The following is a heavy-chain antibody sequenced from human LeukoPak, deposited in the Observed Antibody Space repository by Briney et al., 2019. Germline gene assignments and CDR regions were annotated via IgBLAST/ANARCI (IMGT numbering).Heavy chain of an antibody. D-gene: IGHD6-13*01. Sequence: SETLSLTCAVSGYSISSGYYWGWIRQPPGKGLEWIGSIYHSGSTYYNPSLKSRVTISVDTSKNQFPLKLSSVTAADTAVYYCARHFKDRGSSWYGVFDYWGQGTLVTVSS. J-gene: IGHJ4*02. CDR1: GYSISSGYY. CDR2: IYHSGST. V-gene: IGHV4-38-2*01. CDR3: ARHFKDRGSSWYGVFDY.